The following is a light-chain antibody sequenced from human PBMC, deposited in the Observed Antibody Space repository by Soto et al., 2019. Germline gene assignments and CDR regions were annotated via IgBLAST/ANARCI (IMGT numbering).Light chain of an antibody. J-gene: IGKJ1*01. CDR3: QHYNSYSEA. Sequence: DIQMTQSPSILSGSVGYSFTITCRASQTISSWLAWYQQKPGKSPKLLIYKASTLKSGVPSRFSGSGSGTEFTLTISSLQPDEFATYYCQHYNSYSEAFGQGTKVDIK. CDR1: QTISSW. V-gene: IGKV1-5*03. CDR2: KAS.